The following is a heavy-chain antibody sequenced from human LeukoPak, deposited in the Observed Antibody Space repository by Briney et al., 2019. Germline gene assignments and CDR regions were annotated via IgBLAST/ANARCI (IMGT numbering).Heavy chain of an antibody. CDR1: GGSISSLY. V-gene: IGHV4-59*08. J-gene: IGHJ5*02. CDR3: ARTENYIPEDWFDP. Sequence: PSETLSLTCSVSGGSISSLYWSWIRQPPGKGLEWIGYIYYTGSTNYNPSLKSRVTMFVDMSKNQFSLKLSSVTAADTAVYYCARTENYIPEDWFDPWGQGTLVTVSS. CDR2: IYYTGST. D-gene: IGHD5-24*01.